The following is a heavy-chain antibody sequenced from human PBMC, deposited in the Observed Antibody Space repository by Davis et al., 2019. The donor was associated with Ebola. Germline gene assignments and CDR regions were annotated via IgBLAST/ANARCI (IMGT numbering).Heavy chain of an antibody. V-gene: IGHV1-69*13. CDR2: IIPIFGTA. CDR1: VGTFISYA. CDR3: ASALDCSSTSCYTGVDY. J-gene: IGHJ4*02. D-gene: IGHD2-2*02. Sequence: SVKVSCMASVGTFISYAISWVRQAPGQGLEWMGGIIPIFGTANYAQKFQGRVTITADESTSTAYMELSSLRSEDTAVYYCASALDCSSTSCYTGVDYWGQGTLVTVSS.